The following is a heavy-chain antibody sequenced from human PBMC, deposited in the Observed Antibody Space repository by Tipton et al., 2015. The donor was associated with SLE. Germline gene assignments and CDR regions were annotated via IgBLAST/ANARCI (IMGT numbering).Heavy chain of an antibody. V-gene: IGHV3-66*02. CDR3: AREVVAPATISDYYGMDV. Sequence: SLRLSCAASGFFVSDNYMSWVRQAPGKGLEWVSLIYSVGRTYYADSVKGRFTISRDTSKNTLFLQMNSLRPEDTAVYYCAREVVAPATISDYYGMDVWGQGTTVTVSS. D-gene: IGHD2-2*01. CDR1: GFFVSDNY. CDR2: IYSVGRT. J-gene: IGHJ6*02.